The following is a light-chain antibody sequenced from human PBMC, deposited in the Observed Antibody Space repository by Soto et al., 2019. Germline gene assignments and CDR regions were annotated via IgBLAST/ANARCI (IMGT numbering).Light chain of an antibody. CDR1: SSNIGASYD. CDR3: QSYDGSLNTFYV. V-gene: IGLV1-40*01. Sequence: QSVLTQPPSVSGAPGQTVTISCTGSSSNIGASYDVHWYQQLPGTAPKFFMYGSNNRPSGVPDRFSGSKSGTSASLAITGLQAEDEADYYCQSYDGSLNTFYVFGTGTKVTVL. CDR2: GSN. J-gene: IGLJ1*01.